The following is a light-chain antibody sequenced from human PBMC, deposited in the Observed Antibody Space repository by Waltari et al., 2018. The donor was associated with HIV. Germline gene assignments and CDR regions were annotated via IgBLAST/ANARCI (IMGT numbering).Light chain of an antibody. V-gene: IGLV2-14*01. CDR3: SSYTSSSTLGV. Sequence: QSALTQPASVSGSPGQSITISCTGTSSHVGGYNYVPWYQQHPGKAPKLMIYEVSNRPSGVSNRFSGSKSGNTASLTISGLQAEDEADYYCSSYTSSSTLGVFGTGTKVTVL. CDR1: SSHVGGYNY. CDR2: EVS. J-gene: IGLJ1*01.